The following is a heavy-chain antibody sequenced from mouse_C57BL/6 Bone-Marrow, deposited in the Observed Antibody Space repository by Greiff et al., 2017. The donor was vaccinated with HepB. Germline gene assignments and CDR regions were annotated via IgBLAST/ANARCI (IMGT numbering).Heavy chain of an antibody. CDR3: ARDDGNSLYAMDY. D-gene: IGHD2-1*01. Sequence: EVKVVESGGGLVKPGGSLKLSCAASGFTFSSYAMSWVRQTPEKRLEWVATISDGGSYTYYPDNVKGRFTISRDNAKNNLYLQMSHLKSEDTAMYYCARDDGNSLYAMDYWGQGTSVTVSS. J-gene: IGHJ4*01. V-gene: IGHV5-4*01. CDR2: ISDGGSYT. CDR1: GFTFSSYA.